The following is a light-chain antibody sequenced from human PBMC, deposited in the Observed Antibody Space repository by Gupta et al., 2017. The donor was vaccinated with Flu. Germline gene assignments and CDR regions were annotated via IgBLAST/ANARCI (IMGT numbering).Light chain of an antibody. CDR2: EGS. CDR3: CSYASSHVV. CDR1: SSDVGSYNL. J-gene: IGLJ2*01. V-gene: IGLV2-23*01. Sequence: QSALTQPASVSGSPGQSITISCTGTSSDVGSYNLDSWYQHHPDKAPKLIIYEGSKRPSGIANRFSGSKSGNTASLTITGLQAEDEADYYCCSYASSHVVFGGGTKLTVL.